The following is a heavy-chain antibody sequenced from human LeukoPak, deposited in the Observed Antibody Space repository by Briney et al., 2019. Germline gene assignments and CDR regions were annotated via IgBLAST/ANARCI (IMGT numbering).Heavy chain of an antibody. CDR3: TRDSGTYNWFDP. CDR1: GFTFSGSA. Sequence: GGSLKLSCAASGFTFSGSAIHWVRQSSGKGLERVGQIDKKDKGYATATAYAASVKGRFTISRDDSINTAYLQMKSLKTEDTALYYCTRDSGTYNWFDPWGQGTLVTVSS. J-gene: IGHJ5*02. V-gene: IGHV3-73*01. D-gene: IGHD1-26*01. CDR2: IDKKDKGYATAT.